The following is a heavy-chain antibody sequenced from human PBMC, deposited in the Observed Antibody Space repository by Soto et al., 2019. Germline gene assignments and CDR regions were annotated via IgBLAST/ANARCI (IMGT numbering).Heavy chain of an antibody. V-gene: IGHV1-2*02. CDR2: FNPNSGDT. Sequence: ASVKVSCKASGYTFINHGISWVRQAPGQGLEWVGWFNPNSGDTIYAQKFQGRVTLTRDTSIGTAYMELYSLTSDDTAVYYCAREASAVISLDYWGQGTLVTVSS. CDR1: GYTFINHG. J-gene: IGHJ4*02. D-gene: IGHD6-19*01. CDR3: AREASAVISLDY.